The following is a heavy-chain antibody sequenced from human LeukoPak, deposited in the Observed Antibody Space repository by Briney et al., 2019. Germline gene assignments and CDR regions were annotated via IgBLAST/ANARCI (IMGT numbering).Heavy chain of an antibody. CDR3: ARDSEYQLLMWFDY. D-gene: IGHD2-2*01. CDR2: ISSSGSTI. Sequence: PGGSLRLSCAASGFTFSSYEMNWVRQAPGKGLEWVSYISSSGSTIYYADSVKGRFTISRDNAKNSLYLQMNSLRAEDTAVYYCARDSEYQLLMWFDYWGQGTLVTVSS. CDR1: GFTFSSYE. J-gene: IGHJ4*02. V-gene: IGHV3-48*03.